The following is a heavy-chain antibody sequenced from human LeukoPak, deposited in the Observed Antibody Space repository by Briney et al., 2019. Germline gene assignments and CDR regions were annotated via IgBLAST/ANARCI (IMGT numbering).Heavy chain of an antibody. CDR3: ARVPVGAATGRSVY. CDR2: INHSGST. Sequence: SETLSLTCAVYGGSFSGYYWSSIRQPPGKGLEWIGEINHSGSTNYNPSLKSRVTISVDTSKNQFSLKLSSVTAADTAVYYCARVPVGAATGRSVYWGQGTLVTVSS. V-gene: IGHV4-34*01. CDR1: GGSFSGYY. D-gene: IGHD6-13*01. J-gene: IGHJ4*02.